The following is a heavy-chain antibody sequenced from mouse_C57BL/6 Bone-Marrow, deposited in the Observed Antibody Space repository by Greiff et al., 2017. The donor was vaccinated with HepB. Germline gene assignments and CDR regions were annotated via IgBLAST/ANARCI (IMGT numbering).Heavy chain of an antibody. J-gene: IGHJ2*01. CDR2: IDPENGDT. V-gene: IGHV14-4*01. Sequence: EVHLVESGAELVRPGASVKLSCTASGFNIKDDYMHWVKQRPEQGLEWIGWIDPENGDTEYASKFQGKATITADTSSNTAYLQLSSLTSEDTAVYYCTISFTTDHYWGQGTTLTVSS. D-gene: IGHD1-1*01. CDR3: TISFTTDHY. CDR1: GFNIKDDY.